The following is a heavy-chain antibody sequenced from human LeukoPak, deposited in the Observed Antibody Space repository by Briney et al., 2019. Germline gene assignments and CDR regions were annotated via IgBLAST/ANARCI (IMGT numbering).Heavy chain of an antibody. Sequence: GGSLRLSCVASGFTFSNAWMSWVRQAPGKGREWVGRIKSKTDGGTTDNAAPVTGRFTISRDDSKNTLYLQMSSLKTEDTAVYYCTTAYQGAFDIWGQGTMVTVSS. CDR1: GFTFSNAW. J-gene: IGHJ3*02. D-gene: IGHD2-2*01. CDR3: TTAYQGAFDI. V-gene: IGHV3-15*01. CDR2: IKSKTDGGTT.